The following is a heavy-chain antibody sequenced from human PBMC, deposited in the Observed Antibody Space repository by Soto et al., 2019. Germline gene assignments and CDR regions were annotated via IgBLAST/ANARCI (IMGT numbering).Heavy chain of an antibody. CDR2: ISINGDTT. V-gene: IGHV3-64D*08. D-gene: IGHD3-3*01. J-gene: IGHJ4*02. CDR1: GFTFSNYA. CDR3: VNVDFWSGSTSLHHAY. Sequence: PGGSLRLSCSASGFTFSNYAVHWVRQAPGKGLEYVSAISINGDTTYYADSVKGRFVISRDDSKNTLYLQMSSLREEDTAVYYCVNVDFWSGSTSLHHAYWGQGTLVTVSS.